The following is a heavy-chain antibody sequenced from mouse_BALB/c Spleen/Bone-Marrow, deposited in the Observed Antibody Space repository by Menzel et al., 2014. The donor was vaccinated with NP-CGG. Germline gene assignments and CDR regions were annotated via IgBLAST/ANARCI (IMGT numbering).Heavy chain of an antibody. Sequence: QVQLQQSGAELARPGASVKLSCKASGYTFTSYWMHWVKQRPGQGLEWIGAIYPGDGDTRYTQKFKGKATLTADKSSSTAYMQLRSLASEDSAVYYCVRWDEYDAWCAYCGQGTLFTVSA. J-gene: IGHJ3*01. CDR3: VRWDEYDAWCAY. D-gene: IGHD2-4*01. CDR1: GYTFTSYW. CDR2: IYPGDGDT. V-gene: IGHV1-87*01.